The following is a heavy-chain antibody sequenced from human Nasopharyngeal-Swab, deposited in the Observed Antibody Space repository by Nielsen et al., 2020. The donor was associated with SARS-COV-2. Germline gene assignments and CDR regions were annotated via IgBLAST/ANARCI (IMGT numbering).Heavy chain of an antibody. CDR1: GFTFSNAW. D-gene: IGHD6-19*01. Sequence: GGSLRLSCAASGFTFSNAWMSWVRQAPGKGLEWVGRIKSKADGGTTDYAAPVKGRFTISRDDSKNTLYLQMNSLKTEDTAVYYCGKAVAGTVDYWGQGTLVTVSS. CDR2: IKSKADGGTT. V-gene: IGHV3-15*01. CDR3: GKAVAGTVDY. J-gene: IGHJ4*02.